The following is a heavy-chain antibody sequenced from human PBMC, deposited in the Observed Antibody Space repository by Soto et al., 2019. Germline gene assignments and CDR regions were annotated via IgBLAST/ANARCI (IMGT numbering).Heavy chain of an antibody. Sequence: GSLRLSCAASGFTFSAYSMNWVRQVPGKGLEWVSSLSSSSYYIYYADSLKGRFTISRDNAKNSLFLQMNSLRAEDTAVYYCARGDYNEEPFDYWGQGTPVTVSS. J-gene: IGHJ4*02. CDR1: GFTFSAYS. V-gene: IGHV3-21*01. CDR3: ARGDYNEEPFDY. CDR2: LSSSSYYI. D-gene: IGHD1-20*01.